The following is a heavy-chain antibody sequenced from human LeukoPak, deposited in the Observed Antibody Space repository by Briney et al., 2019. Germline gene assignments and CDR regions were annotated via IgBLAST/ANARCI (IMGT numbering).Heavy chain of an antibody. Sequence: ASVKVSCKASGYTFTSYGISWVRQAPGQGLEWMGWISAYNGNTNYAQKLQGRVTMTTDTSTSAAYMELRSLRSDDTAVYYCASGYDFWSGRPLGYWGQGTLVTVSS. D-gene: IGHD3-3*01. CDR3: ASGYDFWSGRPLGY. J-gene: IGHJ4*02. CDR1: GYTFTSYG. CDR2: ISAYNGNT. V-gene: IGHV1-18*01.